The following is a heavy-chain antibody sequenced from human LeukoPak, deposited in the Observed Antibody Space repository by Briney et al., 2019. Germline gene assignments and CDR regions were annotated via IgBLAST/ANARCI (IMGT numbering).Heavy chain of an antibody. D-gene: IGHD6-6*01. CDR2: IFYSGYT. J-gene: IGHJ3*02. Sequence: SETLSLTCSVSGGSLSNYYWNWIRQSPGKGLEWIGYIFYSGYTDYNPSLKSRVTMSVDTSKNQFSLKLSSVTAADTAVYYCARVVVAARPREAFDIWGQGTMVTVSS. CDR3: ARVVVAARPREAFDI. V-gene: IGHV4-59*12. CDR1: GGSLSNYY.